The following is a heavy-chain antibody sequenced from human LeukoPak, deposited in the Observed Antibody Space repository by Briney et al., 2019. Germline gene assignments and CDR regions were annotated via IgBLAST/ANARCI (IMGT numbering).Heavy chain of an antibody. J-gene: IGHJ4*02. CDR3: AKGKGTGSYYYFDY. CDR1: GFTFSIAW. Sequence: GGSLRLSCAASGFTFSIAWMSWVRQAPGEGLEWVSAISNSGGTIHYADSVKGRFTISRDNSKNTLYLQMNSLTAEDTAVYHCAKGKGTGSYYYFDYWGQGTLVIVSS. CDR2: ISNSGGTI. D-gene: IGHD1-26*01. V-gene: IGHV3-23*01.